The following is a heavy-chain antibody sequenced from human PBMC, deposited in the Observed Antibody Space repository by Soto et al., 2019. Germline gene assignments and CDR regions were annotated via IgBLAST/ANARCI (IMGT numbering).Heavy chain of an antibody. CDR1: SSTIRTSEYN. Sequence: PSDTLSPTYSTSSSTIRTSEYNRRWKHQPAGKGLEWIGYIYYSGSTFYNPSLKSLVIISLDTSKNQFSLKLSFVTAADTAVYYCARGGWGDPHLFDYWGQG. CDR2: IYYSGST. D-gene: IGHD5-12*01. CDR3: ARGGWGDPHLFDY. V-gene: IGHV4-30-4*02. J-gene: IGHJ4*02.